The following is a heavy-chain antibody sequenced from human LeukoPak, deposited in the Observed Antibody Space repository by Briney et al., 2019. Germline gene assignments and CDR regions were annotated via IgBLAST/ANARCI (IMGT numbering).Heavy chain of an antibody. CDR2: ISGSGGGT. CDR1: GFTFSSYG. J-gene: IGHJ4*02. D-gene: IGHD6-19*01. CDR3: AKAGSGWYNFDY. V-gene: IGHV3-23*01. Sequence: GRSLRLSCAASGFTFSSYGMHWVRQAPGKRLEWVSGISGSGGGTYYADSVKGRFTISRDNSKNTLFLQMNSLRAEDTAVYYCAKAGSGWYNFDYWGQGTLVTVSS.